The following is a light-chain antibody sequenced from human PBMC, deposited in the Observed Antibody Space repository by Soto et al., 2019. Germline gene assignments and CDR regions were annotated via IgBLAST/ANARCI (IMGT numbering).Light chain of an antibody. V-gene: IGLV2-14*01. CDR3: SSYRRSSTPYVV. CDR1: SSDVGGYKY. Sequence: QSALTQPASVSGSPGQSITISCTGTSSDVGGYKYVSWYQQNPGKAPKLMIYEVSNRPSGVSNRLSGSKSGNTASLTISGLQAEDEADYYCSSYRRSSTPYVVFGGGTKLTVL. CDR2: EVS. J-gene: IGLJ2*01.